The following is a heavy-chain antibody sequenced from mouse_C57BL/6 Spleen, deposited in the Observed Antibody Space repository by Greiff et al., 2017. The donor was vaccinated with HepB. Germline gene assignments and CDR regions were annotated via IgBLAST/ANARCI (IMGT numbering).Heavy chain of an antibody. CDR3: ARDVSSPYWYFDV. D-gene: IGHD1-1*01. J-gene: IGHJ1*03. V-gene: IGHV1-64*01. CDR2: IHPNSGST. CDR1: GYTFTSYW. Sequence: QVQLQQPGAELVKPGASVKLSCKASGYTFTSYWMHWVKQRPGQGLEWIGMIHPNSGSTNYNEKFKSKATLTVDKSSSTAYMQLSSLTSEDSAVYYCARDVSSPYWYFDVWGTGTTVTVSS.